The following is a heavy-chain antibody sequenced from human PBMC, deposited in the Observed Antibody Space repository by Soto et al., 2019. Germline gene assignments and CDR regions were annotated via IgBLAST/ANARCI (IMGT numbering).Heavy chain of an antibody. CDR2: IYYSGST. V-gene: IGHV4-31*03. J-gene: IGHJ4*02. D-gene: IGHD6-13*01. Sequence: SETLSLTCTVSGGSISSGGYYWSWIRQHPGKGLEWIGYIYYSGSTYYNPSLKSRVTISVDTSKNQFSLKLSSVTAADTAVYYCARDQKQQLVFDYWGQGTLVTVPS. CDR3: ARDQKQQLVFDY. CDR1: GGSISSGGYY.